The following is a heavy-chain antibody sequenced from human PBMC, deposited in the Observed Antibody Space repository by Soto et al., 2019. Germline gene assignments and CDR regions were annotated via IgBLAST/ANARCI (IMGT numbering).Heavy chain of an antibody. V-gene: IGHV3-23*01. J-gene: IGHJ4*01. Sequence: EVQLLESGGGLVQPGGSLRLSCAASGFTFSSYAMNCVRLAPAKGREWVSVIVPSGGRTYYADSVKGRFTISRDNSKNTLYLKMIRLRAEATAVYSGAISGSCSYFDFWGHGALVTVSS. CDR1: GFTFSSYA. CDR3: AISGSCSYFDF. D-gene: IGHD1-26*01. CDR2: IVPSGGRT.